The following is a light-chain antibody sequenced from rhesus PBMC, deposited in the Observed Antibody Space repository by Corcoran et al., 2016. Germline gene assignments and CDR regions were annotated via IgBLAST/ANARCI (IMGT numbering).Light chain of an antibody. CDR2: EVR. CDR3: TSDVGNHRYR. V-gene: IGLV2-32*02. CDR1: SSDIGPYKY. J-gene: IGLJ1*01. Sequence: QSALTQPRSVSGSPVQPVSLPFNGSSSDIGPYKYVSWYQQYPGRAPKLIIYEVRERPSGVPGRFSGSKSGNTDSLTISGLRNEDEAAYYCTSDVGNHRYRFGSGTRLTV.